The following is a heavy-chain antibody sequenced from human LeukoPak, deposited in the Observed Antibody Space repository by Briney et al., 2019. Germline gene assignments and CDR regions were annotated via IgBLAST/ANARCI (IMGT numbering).Heavy chain of an antibody. J-gene: IGHJ4*02. Sequence: GGSLRLSCAASGFTFSTYGTHWVRQHPGKGLEWVAFIRSDGSNKDYADSVKGRFTIDRDNSKNTVYLQMNSLRPDDTAIYFCARQEARDYYYEGLDYWGQGNLVTVSS. V-gene: IGHV3-30*02. CDR1: GFTFSTYG. CDR2: IRSDGSNK. D-gene: IGHD3-22*01. CDR3: ARQEARDYYYEGLDY.